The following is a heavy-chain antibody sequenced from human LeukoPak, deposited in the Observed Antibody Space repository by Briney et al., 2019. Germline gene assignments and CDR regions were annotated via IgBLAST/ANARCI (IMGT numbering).Heavy chain of an antibody. CDR2: INGDGSST. CDR1: GFTFSGYW. D-gene: IGHD7-27*01. V-gene: IGHV3-74*01. Sequence: GGSLRLSCAASGFTFSGYWMHWVRQAPGKGLVWVARINGDGSSTTYTDSVKGRFTISRDSAKNTLYLQMNSLRAEDTAMYFCARAPTNWVYFDFWGQGTLVTVSS. J-gene: IGHJ4*02. CDR3: ARAPTNWVYFDF.